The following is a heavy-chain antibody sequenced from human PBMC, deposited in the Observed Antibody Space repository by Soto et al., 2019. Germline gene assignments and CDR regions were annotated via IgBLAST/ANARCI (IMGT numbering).Heavy chain of an antibody. Sequence: QVQLVQSGAEVKKPGASVKVSCKTSGYNFTTYGVSWVRQAPGQGLEWMGWISGHNGHKNYAQTFQGRVTMTTDTSTTTAYMELRSLRSDDTAVYYCAGYQPYSTGYYYCDHGGQGTLAIVTS. V-gene: IGHV1-18*01. D-gene: IGHD6-19*01. CDR1: GYNFTTYG. J-gene: IGHJ4*02. CDR2: ISGHNGHK. CDR3: AGYQPYSTGYYYCDH.